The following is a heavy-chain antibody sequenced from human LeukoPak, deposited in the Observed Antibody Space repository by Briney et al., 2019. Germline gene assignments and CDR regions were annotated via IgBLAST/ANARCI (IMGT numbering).Heavy chain of an antibody. J-gene: IGHJ6*02. CDR2: INPSGGST. D-gene: IGHD3-3*01. Sequence: ASVKVSCKASGYTFTSYYMHWVRQAPGQGLEWMGIINPSGGSTSYAQKFQGRVTMTRDTSTSTVYMELSSLRSEDAAVYYCARENPITIFGVVRDPRMDVWGQGTTVTVSS. V-gene: IGHV1-46*01. CDR3: ARENPITIFGVVRDPRMDV. CDR1: GYTFTSYY.